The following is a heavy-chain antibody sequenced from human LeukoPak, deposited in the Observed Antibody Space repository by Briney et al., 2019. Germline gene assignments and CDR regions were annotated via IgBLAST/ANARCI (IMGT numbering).Heavy chain of an antibody. CDR3: ARDRYCSSTSCYMGDAFDI. CDR1: GGSISSYY. J-gene: IGHJ3*02. D-gene: IGHD2-2*02. Sequence: KTSETLSLTCTVSGGSISSYYWSWIRQPAGKGLEWIGRIYTSGSTNYNPSLKSRVTMSVDTSKTQFSLKLSSVTAADTAVYYCARDRYCSSTSCYMGDAFDIWGQGTMVTVSS. CDR2: IYTSGST. V-gene: IGHV4-4*07.